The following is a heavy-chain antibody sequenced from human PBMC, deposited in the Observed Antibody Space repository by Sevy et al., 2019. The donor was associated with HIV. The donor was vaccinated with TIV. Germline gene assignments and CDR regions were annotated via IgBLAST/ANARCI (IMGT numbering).Heavy chain of an antibody. Sequence: ASVKVSCKASGYTFTSYAMHWVRQAPGQRLEWMGWINAGNGNTKYSQKFQGRVTITRDTSASTAYMELSSLRSEDKAVYYCARVYYYGSGKYYGMDVWGQGTTVTVSS. J-gene: IGHJ6*02. D-gene: IGHD3-10*01. CDR2: INAGNGNT. CDR3: ARVYYYGSGKYYGMDV. V-gene: IGHV1-3*01. CDR1: GYTFTSYA.